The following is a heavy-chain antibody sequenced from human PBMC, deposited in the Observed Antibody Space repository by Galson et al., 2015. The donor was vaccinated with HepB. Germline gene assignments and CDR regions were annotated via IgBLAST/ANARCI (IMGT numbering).Heavy chain of an antibody. D-gene: IGHD2-2*01. J-gene: IGHJ4*02. CDR1: GGSFSADY. CDR3: ARGVRDIVAVPAATYFFDY. V-gene: IGHV4-34*01. Sequence: ETLSLTCAVYGGSFSADYWSWIRQPPGKGLEWIGEINHSGSTNYNPSLESRVTISVDTSRNQISLKVNSVTAADTAVYFCARGVRDIVAVPAATYFFDYWGRGTVVTVSP. CDR2: INHSGST.